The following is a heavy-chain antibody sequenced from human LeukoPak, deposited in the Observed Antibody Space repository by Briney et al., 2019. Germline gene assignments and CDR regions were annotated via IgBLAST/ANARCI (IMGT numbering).Heavy chain of an antibody. CDR3: ARDSPGGYGSGNPWFDY. Sequence: SETLSLTCTVSGGSISSYYWSWIRQPPGKGLEWIGNIYYSGSTNYNPSLKSRVTMSVDTSKNQFSLKLSSVTAADTAVYYCARDSPGGYGSGNPWFDYWGQGTLVTVSS. V-gene: IGHV4-59*12. J-gene: IGHJ4*02. CDR2: IYYSGST. D-gene: IGHD3-10*01. CDR1: GGSISSYY.